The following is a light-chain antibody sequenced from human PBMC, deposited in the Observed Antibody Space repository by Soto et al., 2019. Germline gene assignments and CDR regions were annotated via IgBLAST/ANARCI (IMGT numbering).Light chain of an antibody. Sequence: DIVMTQSPATLSVSAGERATLSCRASQSVSNNLAWYQQKPGQAPRLLIYAASTRATGVPVRFSGGGSGTEFTLTISSLQSEDLAIYYCQQYDNWPSITFGQGTRLEIK. CDR3: QQYDNWPSIT. J-gene: IGKJ5*01. CDR2: AAS. V-gene: IGKV3-15*01. CDR1: QSVSNN.